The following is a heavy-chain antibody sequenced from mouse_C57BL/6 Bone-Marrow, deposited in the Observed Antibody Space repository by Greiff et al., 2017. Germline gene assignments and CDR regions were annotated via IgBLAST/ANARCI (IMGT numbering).Heavy chain of an antibody. D-gene: IGHD2-9*01. J-gene: IGHJ3*01. CDR3: TSSYGYPFAY. CDR1: GYTFTSYW. Sequence: VQLQQSGTVLARPGASVKMSCKTSGYTFTSYWMHWVKQRPGQGLEWIGAIYPGNSDTSYNQKFKGKAKLTAVTSASTAYMELSSRTNEDSAVYYCTSSYGYPFAYWGQGTLVTVSA. CDR2: IYPGNSDT. V-gene: IGHV1-5*01.